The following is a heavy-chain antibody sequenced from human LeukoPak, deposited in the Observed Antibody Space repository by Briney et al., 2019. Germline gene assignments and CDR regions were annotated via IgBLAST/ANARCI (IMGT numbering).Heavy chain of an antibody. J-gene: IGHJ4*02. CDR1: GGSISSYY. CDR3: ARESYCSGGSCRDY. CDR2: IYTSGST. V-gene: IGHV4-4*07. D-gene: IGHD2-15*01. Sequence: SETLSLTCTVSGGSISSYYWSWIRQPAGKGLEWIGRIYTSGSTNYNPSLKSRVTMSVDTSKNQFSLKLSSVTAADTAVYYCARESYCSGGSCRDYWGQGTLVTVSS.